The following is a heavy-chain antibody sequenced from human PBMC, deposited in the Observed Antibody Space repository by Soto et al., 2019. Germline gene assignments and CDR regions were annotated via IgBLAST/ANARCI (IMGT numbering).Heavy chain of an antibody. V-gene: IGHV3-23*01. Sequence: GGSLRLSCAASGFTFSSYAMSWVRQAPGKGLEWVSAISGSGGSTYYADSVKGRFTISRDNSKNTLYLQMNSLRAEDTAVYYCAKGSYYYDSSGYSKMYYFDYWGQGTLVTVSS. CDR2: ISGSGGST. J-gene: IGHJ4*02. CDR1: GFTFSSYA. CDR3: AKGSYYYDSSGYSKMYYFDY. D-gene: IGHD3-22*01.